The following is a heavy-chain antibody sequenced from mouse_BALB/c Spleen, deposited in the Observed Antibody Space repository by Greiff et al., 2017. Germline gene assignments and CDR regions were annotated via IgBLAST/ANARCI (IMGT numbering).Heavy chain of an antibody. CDR2: INSNGGST. V-gene: IGHV5-6-3*01. CDR1: GFTFSSYG. J-gene: IGHJ2*01. CDR3: ARGPIDY. Sequence: EVMLVESGGGLVQPGGSLKLSCAASGFTFSSYGMSWVRQTPDKRLELVATINSNGGSTYYPDSVKGRFTISRDNAKNTLYLQMSSLKSEDTAMYYCARGPIDYWGQGTTLTVSS.